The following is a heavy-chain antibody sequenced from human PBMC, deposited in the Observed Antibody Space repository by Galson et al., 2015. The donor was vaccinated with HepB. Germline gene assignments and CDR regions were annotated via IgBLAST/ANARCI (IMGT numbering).Heavy chain of an antibody. Sequence: SVKVSCKASGFTFTSSAVQWVRQARGQRLEWIGWIVVGSGNTNYAQKFQERVTITRDMSTSTAYMELSSLRSEDTAVYYCAAAPRRYSYGNIFDYWGQGTLVTVSS. CDR1: GFTFTSSA. J-gene: IGHJ4*02. CDR2: IVVGSGNT. CDR3: AAAPRRYSYGNIFDY. D-gene: IGHD5-18*01. V-gene: IGHV1-58*01.